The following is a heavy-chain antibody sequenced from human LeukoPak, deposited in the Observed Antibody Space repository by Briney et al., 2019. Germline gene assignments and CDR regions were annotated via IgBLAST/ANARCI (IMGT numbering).Heavy chain of an antibody. CDR1: GFTFSSYG. V-gene: IGHV3-23*01. J-gene: IGHJ4*02. Sequence: GGSLRLSCAASGFTFSSYGMHWVRQAPGKGLEWVSTISGSGGGTYYAGSVKGRFTISRDNSKNTLYLQMDSLRAEDTAVYYCAKDDSSGSYFDYWGQGTLVTVSS. CDR2: ISGSGGGT. D-gene: IGHD3-22*01. CDR3: AKDDSSGSYFDY.